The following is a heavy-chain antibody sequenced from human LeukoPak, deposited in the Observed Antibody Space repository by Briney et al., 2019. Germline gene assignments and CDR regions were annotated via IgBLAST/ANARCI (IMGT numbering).Heavy chain of an antibody. V-gene: IGHV3-21*01. J-gene: IGHJ3*02. Sequence: GGSLRLSCAASEFTFSTYSMNWVRQAPGKGLEWVSSISSGSTYIYYADSVKGRFTISRDNARNSLYLQMNSLRAEDTSVYFCVRSTGGDWYTFDTWGQGTMVTVSS. D-gene: IGHD2-21*02. CDR3: VRSTGGDWYTFDT. CDR2: ISSGSTYI. CDR1: EFTFSTYS.